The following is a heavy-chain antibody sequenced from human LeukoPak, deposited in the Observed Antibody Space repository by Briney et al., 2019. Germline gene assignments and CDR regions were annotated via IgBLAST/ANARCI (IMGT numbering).Heavy chain of an antibody. CDR1: GYTLTELS. J-gene: IGHJ4*02. V-gene: IGHV1-24*01. CDR2: FDPEDGET. CDR3: ATDPNIVVVPAAQVAGR. Sequence: ASVKVSCKVSGYTLTELSMHWVRQAPGKGLEWMGGFDPEDGETIYAQKFPGRVTMTEDTSTDTAYMELSSLRSEDTAVYYCATDPNIVVVPAAQVAGRWGQGTLVTVSS. D-gene: IGHD2-2*01.